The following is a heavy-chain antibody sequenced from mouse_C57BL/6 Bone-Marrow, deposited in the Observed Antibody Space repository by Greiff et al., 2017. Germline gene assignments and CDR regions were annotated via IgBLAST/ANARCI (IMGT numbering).Heavy chain of an antibody. V-gene: IGHV1-4*01. CDR1: GYTFTSYT. Sequence: VNVVESGAELARPGASVKMSCKASGYTFTSYTMHWVKQRPGQGLEWIGYINPSSGYTKYNQKFKDKATLTADKSSSTAYMQLSSLTSEDSAVYYCARGGGFAYWGQGTLVTVSA. CDR2: INPSSGYT. J-gene: IGHJ3*01. CDR3: ARGGGFAY.